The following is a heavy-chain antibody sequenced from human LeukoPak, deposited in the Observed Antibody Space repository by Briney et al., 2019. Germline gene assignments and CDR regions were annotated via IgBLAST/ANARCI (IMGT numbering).Heavy chain of an antibody. Sequence: SETLSLTCTVSGGSISSGSYYWSWIRQPAGKGLEWIGRIYTSGSTNYNPSLKSRVTISVDTSKNQFSLKLSSVTAADTAVYYCARSQWELRWGQGTMVTVSS. J-gene: IGHJ3*01. CDR3: ARSQWELR. CDR1: GGSISSGSYY. V-gene: IGHV4-61*02. D-gene: IGHD1-26*01. CDR2: IYTSGST.